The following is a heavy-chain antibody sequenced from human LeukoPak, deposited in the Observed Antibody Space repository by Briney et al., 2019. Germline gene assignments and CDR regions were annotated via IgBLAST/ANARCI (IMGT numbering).Heavy chain of an antibody. J-gene: IGHJ4*02. CDR2: FDPEDGET. CDR3: ATDGIPGATTTLDY. V-gene: IGHV1-24*01. CDR1: GITRNDLS. D-gene: IGHD1-26*01. Sequence: ASVRVSCKVSGITRNDLSIQWVRQAPGKGLEWMGGFDPEDGETIYAPKFQARVTMTQDTYEDTAYMELSSLRSEDTAVYYCATDGIPGATTTLDYWGQGTLVTVSS.